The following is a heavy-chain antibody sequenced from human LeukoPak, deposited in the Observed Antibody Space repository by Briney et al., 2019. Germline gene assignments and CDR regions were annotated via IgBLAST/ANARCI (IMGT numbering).Heavy chain of an antibody. J-gene: IGHJ4*02. D-gene: IGHD3-22*01. CDR1: GFTFSDYY. CDR2: ISSSGSTI. CDR3: ARVRLPTRYYYDSSGYYFDY. Sequence: GGSLRLACAASGFTFSDYYMSWIRQAPGKVLEWVSYISSSGSTIYYADSVKGRFTISRDNAKNSLYLQMNSLRAEDTAVYYCARVRLPTRYYYDSSGYYFDYWGQGTLVTVSS. V-gene: IGHV3-11*01.